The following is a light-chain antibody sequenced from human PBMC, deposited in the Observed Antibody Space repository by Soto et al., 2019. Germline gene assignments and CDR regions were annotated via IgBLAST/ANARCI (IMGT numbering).Light chain of an antibody. CDR3: QQYNSYCAT. CDR1: QSISNW. Sequence: DIQITQSPSTLSASVGDRVTIACRASQSISNWLAWYQQKQGKAPKLLIYDASSLESGVPSRFSGSGSGTEFTLTISSLQPDDFATYYCQQYNSYCATLVQGTKVDXK. J-gene: IGKJ1*01. V-gene: IGKV1-5*01. CDR2: DAS.